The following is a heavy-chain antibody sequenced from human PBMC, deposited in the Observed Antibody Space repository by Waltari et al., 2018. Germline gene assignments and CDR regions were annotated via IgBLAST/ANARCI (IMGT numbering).Heavy chain of an antibody. D-gene: IGHD3-3*01. CDR1: GFMFEDSA. Sequence: EVQLVESGGGLVQPGKSLRLSCVASGFMFEDSAMHWVRQVPGMVLEWLSGISWNSNNIGYADSVKGRFTISRDNAENSLYLLMNNLRAEDTALYYCVRDAFGNTIGGVFDYWGQGTLLTVSS. J-gene: IGHJ4*02. CDR2: ISWNSNNI. V-gene: IGHV3-9*01. CDR3: VRDAFGNTIGGVFDY.